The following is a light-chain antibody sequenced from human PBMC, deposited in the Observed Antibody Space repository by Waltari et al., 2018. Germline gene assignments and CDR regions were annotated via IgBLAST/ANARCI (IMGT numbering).Light chain of an antibody. CDR1: RPPTRAHYA. V-gene: IGLV1-40*01. CDR2: GNS. CDR3: QSYDNRLSAWV. J-gene: IGLJ3*02. Sequence: QPPLTHPPSVPGAPGPRLTIPCPGRRPPTRAHYAYQWYQQLPRTAPKLLIHGNSNRPSGVPDRFSGSKSGTSASLAITGLQAEDEADYYCQSYDNRLSAWVFGGGTKLTVL.